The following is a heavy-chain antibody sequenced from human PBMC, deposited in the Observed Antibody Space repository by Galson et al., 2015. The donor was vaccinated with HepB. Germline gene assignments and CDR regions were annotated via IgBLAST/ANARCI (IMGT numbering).Heavy chain of an antibody. Sequence: CAISGDSASSNSAAWNWIRQSPSRGLEWLGRTYYRSKWYNDYAVSVKSRITINPDTSKNQFSLQLNSVTPEDTAVYYCAQTSSWSFDYWGQGTLVTVSS. V-gene: IGHV6-1*01. CDR1: GDSASSNSAA. D-gene: IGHD6-13*01. J-gene: IGHJ4*02. CDR3: AQTSSWSFDY. CDR2: TYYRSKWYN.